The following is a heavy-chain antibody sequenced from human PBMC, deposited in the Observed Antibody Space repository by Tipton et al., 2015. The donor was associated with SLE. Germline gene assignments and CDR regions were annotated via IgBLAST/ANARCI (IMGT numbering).Heavy chain of an antibody. CDR1: GFSFVSYG. D-gene: IGHD3-16*01. V-gene: IGHV3-30*02. CDR3: AGGTGAYFDH. J-gene: IGHJ4*02. Sequence: GSLRLSCTASGFSFVSYGMHWVRQAPGKGLEWVTFIRADGSNKDYADSVKGRFTISRDNSKNTLYLQMNRLRVEDTAVYYCAGGTGAYFDHWGQGTLVTVSS. CDR2: IRADGSNK.